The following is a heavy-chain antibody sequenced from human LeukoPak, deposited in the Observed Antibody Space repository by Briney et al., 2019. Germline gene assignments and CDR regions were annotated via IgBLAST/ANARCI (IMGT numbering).Heavy chain of an antibody. Sequence: PSETLSLTCTVSGGSISSHYWSWIRQLPGKGLEWIGYIYYSGSTNYNPSLKSRVTISVDTSKSQVSLKPSSVTAADTAVYYCARVTYYYYYMDVWGKGTTVTVSS. CDR1: GGSISSHY. V-gene: IGHV4-59*11. J-gene: IGHJ6*03. CDR3: ARVTYYYYYMDV. CDR2: IYYSGST.